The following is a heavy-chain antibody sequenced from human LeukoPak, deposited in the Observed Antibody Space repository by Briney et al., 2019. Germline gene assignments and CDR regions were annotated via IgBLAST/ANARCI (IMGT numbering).Heavy chain of an antibody. J-gene: IGHJ6*03. V-gene: IGHV3-23*01. Sequence: GGSLRLSCAASGFTVSSNYMSWVRQAPGKGLEWVSAISGSGGSTYYADSVKGRFTISRDNSKNTLYLQMNSLRAEDTAVYYCAKDPDYYDSSGPMDVWGKGTTVTVSS. CDR3: AKDPDYYDSSGPMDV. CDR1: GFTVSSNY. D-gene: IGHD3-22*01. CDR2: ISGSGGST.